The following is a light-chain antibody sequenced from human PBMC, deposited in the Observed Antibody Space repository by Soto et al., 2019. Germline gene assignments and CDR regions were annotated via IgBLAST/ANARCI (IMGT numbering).Light chain of an antibody. CDR1: QGISRS. J-gene: IGKJ5*01. CDR3: QQADTFPIT. Sequence: DIQMTQSPSSVSASVGDRVTISCQASQGISRSLAWYQQKPGKAPKLLIYAASSLQSGVPSRFSGSGLGTDFTLTISSLQPEDSAIYYCQQADTFPITFGQGTRLVIK. V-gene: IGKV1D-12*01. CDR2: AAS.